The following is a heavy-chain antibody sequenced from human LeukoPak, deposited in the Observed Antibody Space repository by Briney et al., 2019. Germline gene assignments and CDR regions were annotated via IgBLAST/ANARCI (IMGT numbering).Heavy chain of an antibody. J-gene: IGHJ4*02. CDR1: GFTFGDYG. CDR3: AREGDGYNSPIDY. D-gene: IGHD5-24*01. CDR2: ISSSSLYI. Sequence: GGSLRLSCTASGFTFGDYGINWFRQAPGKGLEWVSSISSSSLYIYYADSVKGRFTISRDNAKNSLFLQMNSLRAEDTAVYYCAREGDGYNSPIDYWGQGTLVTVSS. V-gene: IGHV3-21*01.